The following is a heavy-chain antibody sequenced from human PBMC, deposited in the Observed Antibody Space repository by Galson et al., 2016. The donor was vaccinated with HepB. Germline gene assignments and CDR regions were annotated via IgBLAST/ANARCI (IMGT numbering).Heavy chain of an antibody. Sequence: SLRLSCAASGFAFSNSQMHWVRQAPGKGLEWVAVISYDGYNRYFADSVKGRFTVSRDNSKSTLYLDINSLRAKDTAMYHCVRAGRGAPLDSWGQGTLVTVSS. CDR1: GFAFSNSQ. D-gene: IGHD4/OR15-4a*01. CDR3: VRAGRGAPLDS. V-gene: IGHV3-30-3*01. J-gene: IGHJ4*02. CDR2: ISYDGYNR.